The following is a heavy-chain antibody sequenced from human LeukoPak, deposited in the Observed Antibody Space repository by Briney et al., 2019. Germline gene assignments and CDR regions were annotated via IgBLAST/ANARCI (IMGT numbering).Heavy chain of an antibody. CDR1: GFTFSNYF. D-gene: IGHD2-21*02. J-gene: IGHJ3*01. V-gene: IGHV3-30-3*01. Sequence: GGSLRLSCAASGFTFSNYFMHWVRQAPGKGLEWVADIASDGSHTFYVESVKGRFTISRDNSKNTLYLQMNSLGPEDTAVYFCARERQDTVIHSGAFDVWGQGTMVTVSS. CDR2: IASDGSHT. CDR3: ARERQDTVIHSGAFDV.